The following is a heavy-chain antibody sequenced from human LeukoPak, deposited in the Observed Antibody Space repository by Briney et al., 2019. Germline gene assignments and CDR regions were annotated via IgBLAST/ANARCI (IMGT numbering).Heavy chain of an antibody. CDR1: GYSFTSYW. CDR2: IYPGDSDT. CDR3: ARRSQYYYGSGSPPDY. Sequence: GESLKISCKGSGYSFTSYWLGGVRQMPGKGLERMGIIYPGDSDTRYSPSFQGQVTISADKSISTAYLQWSSLKASDTAMYYCARRSQYYYGSGSPPDYWGQGTLVTVSS. J-gene: IGHJ4*02. V-gene: IGHV5-51*01. D-gene: IGHD3-10*01.